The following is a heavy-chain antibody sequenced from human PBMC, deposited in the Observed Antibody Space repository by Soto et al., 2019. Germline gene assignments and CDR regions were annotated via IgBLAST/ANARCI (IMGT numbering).Heavy chain of an antibody. Sequence: SETLSLTCAVFGESFSGYHWTWIRQSTGKGLEWIGEINLSGNTNYNPSLNSRVTISIDTPKRQFSLKLTSVTAADTAIYYCARVLVTYGGIMVPYNWFDTWGQGNLVTVSS. CDR2: INLSGNT. CDR1: GESFSGYH. V-gene: IGHV4-34*01. J-gene: IGHJ5*02. D-gene: IGHD3-16*01. CDR3: ARVLVTYGGIMVPYNWFDT.